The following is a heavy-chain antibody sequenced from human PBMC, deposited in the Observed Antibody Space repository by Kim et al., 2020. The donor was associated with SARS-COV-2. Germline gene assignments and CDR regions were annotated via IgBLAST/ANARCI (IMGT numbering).Heavy chain of an antibody. CDR3: ARSGGSGSGRALFDY. CDR1: GFTFSSYS. D-gene: IGHD3-10*01. CDR2: ISSSSSYI. V-gene: IGHV3-21*01. Sequence: GGSLRLSCAASGFTFSSYSMNWVRQAPGKGLEWVSSISSSSSYIYYADSVKGRFTISRDNAKNSLYLQMNSLRAEDTAVYYCARSGGSGSGRALFDYWGQGTLVTVSS. J-gene: IGHJ4*02.